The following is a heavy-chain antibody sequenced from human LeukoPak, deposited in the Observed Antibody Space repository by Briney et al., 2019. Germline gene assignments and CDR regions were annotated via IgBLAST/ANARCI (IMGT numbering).Heavy chain of an antibody. CDR2: INHSGST. J-gene: IGHJ4*02. CDR1: GGSFSGYY. CDR3: ARGQRESNRIDY. Sequence: PSETLSLTCAVYGGSFSGYYWSWIRQPPGKGLEWIGEINHSGSTNYNPSLKSRVTISVDTSKNQFSLKLSSVTAADTAVYYCARGQRESNRIDYWGQGTLVTVSS. D-gene: IGHD1-14*01. V-gene: IGHV4-34*01.